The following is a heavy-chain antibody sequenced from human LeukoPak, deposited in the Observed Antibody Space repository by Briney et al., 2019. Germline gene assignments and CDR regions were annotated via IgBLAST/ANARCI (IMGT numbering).Heavy chain of an antibody. J-gene: IGHJ3*02. Sequence: GGSLRLSCAASGFTFRNYGMHWVRQAPGKGLEWVAFIRYDGSNRYYADSVKGRFTISRDNSKDTLYLQMNSLRAEDTAVYYCAREIAGMGAFDIWGQGTMVTVSS. D-gene: IGHD3-10*01. CDR3: AREIAGMGAFDI. V-gene: IGHV3-30*02. CDR1: GFTFRNYG. CDR2: IRYDGSNR.